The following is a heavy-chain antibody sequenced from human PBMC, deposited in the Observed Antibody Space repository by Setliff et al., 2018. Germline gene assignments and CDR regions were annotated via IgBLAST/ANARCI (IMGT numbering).Heavy chain of an antibody. J-gene: IGHJ4*02. CDR1: GYTLTNYY. CDR2: ISGFNGNT. V-gene: IGHV1-18*04. Sequence: ASVKVSCKASGYTLTNYYMHWVRQAPGQGLEWMGWISGFNGNTKYAQKVQGRVSMTTDTSTSTVYMELSSLRSEDTAVYYCARAPLESGYNYGQGNYFDHWGQGTLVTVSS. CDR3: ARAPLESGYNYGQGNYFDH. D-gene: IGHD5-18*01.